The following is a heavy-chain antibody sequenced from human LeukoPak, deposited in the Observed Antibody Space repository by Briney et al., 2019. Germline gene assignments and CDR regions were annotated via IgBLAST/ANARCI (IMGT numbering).Heavy chain of an antibody. V-gene: IGHV1-69*05. J-gene: IGHJ4*02. Sequence: GSSVKASCKASGGTFSSYAISWVRPAPGQGLEWMGRIIPIFGTANYAQKFQGRVTITTDESTSTAYMELSSLRSEDTAVYYCARGGLYCSGGSCYSESFDYWGQGTLVTVSS. CDR2: IIPIFGTA. CDR1: GGTFSSYA. CDR3: ARGGLYCSGGSCYSESFDY. D-gene: IGHD2-15*01.